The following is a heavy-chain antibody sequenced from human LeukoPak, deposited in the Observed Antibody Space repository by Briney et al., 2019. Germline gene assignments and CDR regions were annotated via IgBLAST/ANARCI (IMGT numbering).Heavy chain of an antibody. CDR3: ARLYCSSTSCPLGY. J-gene: IGHJ4*02. CDR1: GYTFTSYG. D-gene: IGHD2-2*01. CDR2: ISAYNGNT. Sequence: ASVKVSCKASGYTFTSYGISWVRQAPGQGLEWMGWISAYNGNTNYAQKLQGRVTMTTDTSTSTAYMELRSLRSDDTAVYYCARLYCSSTSCPLGYRGQGTLVTVSS. V-gene: IGHV1-18*01.